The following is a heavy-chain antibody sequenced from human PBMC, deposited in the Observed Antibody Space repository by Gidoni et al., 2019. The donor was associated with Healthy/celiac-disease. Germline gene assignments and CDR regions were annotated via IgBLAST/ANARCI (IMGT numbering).Heavy chain of an antibody. Sequence: EVQLVESGGGLVKPGGSLRLSCAASGFTFSNAWMSWVRQAPGKGLEWVGRIKSKTDGGTTDYAAPVKGRFTISRDDSKNTLYLQMNSLKTEDTAVYYCTTSFRLYHDSSGYSAFDIWGQGTMVTVSS. J-gene: IGHJ3*02. CDR2: IKSKTDGGTT. V-gene: IGHV3-15*01. CDR1: GFTFSNAW. CDR3: TTSFRLYHDSSGYSAFDI. D-gene: IGHD3-22*01.